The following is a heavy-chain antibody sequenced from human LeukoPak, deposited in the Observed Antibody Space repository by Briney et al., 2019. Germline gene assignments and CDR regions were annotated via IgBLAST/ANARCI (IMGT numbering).Heavy chain of an antibody. CDR1: GYTFTSYD. Sequence: ASVKVSCKASGYTFTSYDINWVRQATGQGLEWMGCMNPNSGNTGYAQKFQVRVTMNRNTSISTAYMELSSLRSEDTAVYYCARGNYDILDDAFDIWGQGTMVTVSS. D-gene: IGHD3-9*01. CDR3: ARGNYDILDDAFDI. CDR2: MNPNSGNT. V-gene: IGHV1-8*01. J-gene: IGHJ3*02.